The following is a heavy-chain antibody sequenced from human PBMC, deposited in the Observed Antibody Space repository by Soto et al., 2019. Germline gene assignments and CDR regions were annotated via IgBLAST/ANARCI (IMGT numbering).Heavy chain of an antibody. CDR3: ARNRRNYYDY. V-gene: IGHV4-59*01. CDR1: VGGSFSSYY. Sequence: PSETLSLTCTVSVGGSFSSYYWSWIRQPPGKGLEWIGYIYYSGSTNYNPSLKSRLTMSVHTSQNQFSLKVNSVTAADTAVYYCARNRRNYYDYWGQRILVTVSS. CDR2: IYYSGST. J-gene: IGHJ4*02. D-gene: IGHD3-3*01.